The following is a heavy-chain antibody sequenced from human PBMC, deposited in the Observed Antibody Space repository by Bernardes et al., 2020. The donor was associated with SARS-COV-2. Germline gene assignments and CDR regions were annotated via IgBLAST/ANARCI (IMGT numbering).Heavy chain of an antibody. V-gene: IGHV3-74*01. J-gene: IGHJ4*02. Sequence: GGSLRLSCAASGFSVSSYWMNWVRQAPGKGLVWVSRMNIDGSRTYYADSVRGRFTIIRDNAKNTLYLQMDSLRVEDTAVYYCARDFGGTVDHWGQGTLVTVSS. CDR2: MNIDGSRT. D-gene: IGHD3-16*01. CDR3: ARDFGGTVDH. CDR1: GFSVSSYW.